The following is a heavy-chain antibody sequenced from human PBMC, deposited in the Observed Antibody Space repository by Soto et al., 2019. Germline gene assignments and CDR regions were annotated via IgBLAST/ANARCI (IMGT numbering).Heavy chain of an antibody. D-gene: IGHD3-3*01. CDR1: GFTFSSYW. J-gene: IGHJ6*03. CDR3: ARGIDWYYDFWSGYSTRYYYYYMDV. Sequence: GGSLRLFCAASGFTFSSYWMSWVRQAPGKGLEWVANIKQDGSEKYYVDSVKGRFTISRDNAKNSLYLQMNSLRAEDTAVYYCARGIDWYYDFWSGYSTRYYYYYMDVWGKGTTVTVSS. V-gene: IGHV3-7*01. CDR2: IKQDGSEK.